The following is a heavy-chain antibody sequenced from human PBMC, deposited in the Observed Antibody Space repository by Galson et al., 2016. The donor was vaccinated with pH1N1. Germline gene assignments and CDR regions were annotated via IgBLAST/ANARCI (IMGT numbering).Heavy chain of an antibody. CDR1: GYRFSSSW. V-gene: IGHV5-51*01. J-gene: IGHJ3*02. CDR3: SRQNDYGDYRGDAFDS. D-gene: IGHD4-17*01. Sequence: QSGAEVKKPGESLKISCKGSGYRFSSSWIGWVRQMPGKGLEWMGIIYLGGSLIRYRPSFQGQVTISADKSVNIVYLEWGSLKASDTAMYYCSRQNDYGDYRGDAFDSWGPGTMVTVSS. CDR2: IYLGGSLI.